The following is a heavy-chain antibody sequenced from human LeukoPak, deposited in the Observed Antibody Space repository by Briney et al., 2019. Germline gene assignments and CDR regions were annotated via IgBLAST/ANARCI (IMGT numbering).Heavy chain of an antibody. CDR3: AKALEQETVIALDS. D-gene: IGHD6-13*01. CDR1: GFTFSTHA. Sequence: GGSLRLSCAASGFTFSTHAMSWVRQAPGKGLEWVSAISGSGGSTYYADSVKGRFTISRDNSKNTLYLQMNSLRAEDTSIYFCAKALEQETVIALDSWGQGTLVTVSS. CDR2: ISGSGGST. J-gene: IGHJ4*02. V-gene: IGHV3-23*01.